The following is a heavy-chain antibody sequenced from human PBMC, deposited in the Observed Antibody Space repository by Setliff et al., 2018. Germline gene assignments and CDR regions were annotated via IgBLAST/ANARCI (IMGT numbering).Heavy chain of an antibody. CDR3: AKDPGDSSGSFEY. D-gene: IGHD3-22*01. CDR1: GFTFSSYV. Sequence: GESLRLSCATSGFTFSSYVMSWVRQAPGKGLEWVSAMSASGTSTYHADSVKGRFTISGDNSKNTLYLQMNSLRAEDTAVYYCAKDPGDSSGSFEYWGQGTPVTVSS. V-gene: IGHV3-23*01. J-gene: IGHJ4*02. CDR2: MSASGTST.